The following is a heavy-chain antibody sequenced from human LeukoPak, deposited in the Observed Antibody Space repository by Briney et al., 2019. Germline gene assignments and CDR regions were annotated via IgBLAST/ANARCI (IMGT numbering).Heavy chain of an antibody. Sequence: PGGSLRLSCAASGFTFSSYWMSGVRQAPGKGLEWVANIKQDGSEKYYVDSVKGRFTISRDNAKNSLYLQMNSLRAEDTAVYYCARELIAARFDYWGQGTLVTVSS. CDR3: ARELIAARFDY. CDR2: IKQDGSEK. V-gene: IGHV3-7*01. CDR1: GFTFSSYW. J-gene: IGHJ4*02. D-gene: IGHD6-6*01.